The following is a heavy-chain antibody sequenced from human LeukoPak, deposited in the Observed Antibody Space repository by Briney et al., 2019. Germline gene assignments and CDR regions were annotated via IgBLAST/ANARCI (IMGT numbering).Heavy chain of an antibody. V-gene: IGHV3-33*01. J-gene: IGHJ6*02. CDR2: TWYDGSNK. CDR1: GFTFSSYG. CDR3: ARDSGIVVVPAAMRYYYGMDV. D-gene: IGHD2-2*01. Sequence: GGSLRLSCAASGFTFSSYGMHWVRQAPGKGLEWVAVTWYDGSNKYYADSVKGRFTISRDNSKNTLYLQMNSLRAEDTAVYYCARDSGIVVVPAAMRYYYGMDVWGQGTTVTVSS.